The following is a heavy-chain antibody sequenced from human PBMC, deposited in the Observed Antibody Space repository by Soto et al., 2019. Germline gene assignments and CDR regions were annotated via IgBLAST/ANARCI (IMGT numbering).Heavy chain of an antibody. CDR3: ARGTREDYYDSPPVSFDI. Sequence: SVKVSCKASGGTFSSYAISWLRQAPGQGLEWMGGIIPIFGTANYAQKFQGRVTITADESTSTAYMELSSLRSEDTAVYYCARGTREDYYDSPPVSFDIWGQGTMVTVSS. CDR2: IIPIFGTA. J-gene: IGHJ3*02. V-gene: IGHV1-69*13. CDR1: GGTFSSYA. D-gene: IGHD3-22*01.